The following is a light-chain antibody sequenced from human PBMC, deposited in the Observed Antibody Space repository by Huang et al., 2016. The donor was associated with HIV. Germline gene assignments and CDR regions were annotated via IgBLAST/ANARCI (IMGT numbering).Light chain of an antibody. Sequence: EIVLTQSPATLSLSPGERATLPCRASQSVRNYLAWYQQKPGQAPRLLSYDASNRATCTPARFSGSGSGTDFTLTISSLEPEDFAVYYCQQRSDWPPWTFGQGTKVEIK. V-gene: IGKV3-11*01. CDR2: DAS. J-gene: IGKJ1*01. CDR3: QQRSDWPPWT. CDR1: QSVRNY.